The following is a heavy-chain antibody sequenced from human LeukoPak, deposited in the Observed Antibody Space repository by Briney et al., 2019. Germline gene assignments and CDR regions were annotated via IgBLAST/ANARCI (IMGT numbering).Heavy chain of an antibody. J-gene: IGHJ4*02. CDR2: IYYSGST. CDR1: GGSISSYY. V-gene: IGHV4-59*01. D-gene: IGHD6-19*01. Sequence: SETLSLTCTVSGGSISSYYWSWIRQPPGKGLEWIGYIYYSGSTNYNPSLKSRVTISVDTSKNQFSLKVSSVTAADTAVYYCVRAVAATRIDFWGQGTLVTVSA. CDR3: VRAVAATRIDF.